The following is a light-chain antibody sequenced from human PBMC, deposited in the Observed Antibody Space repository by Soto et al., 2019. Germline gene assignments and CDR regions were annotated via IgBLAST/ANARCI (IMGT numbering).Light chain of an antibody. CDR3: QQADSFPLS. V-gene: IGKV3-20*01. CDR1: QSVSSYY. J-gene: IGKJ4*01. Sequence: EIVLTQSPGTLSLSPGERATLSCRASQSVSSYYLAWYQQNPGQAPRLLIYGASSKATGIPDRFSGSGYGTDFTLTISSLQPEDFATYYCQQADSFPLSFGGGTKVEI. CDR2: GAS.